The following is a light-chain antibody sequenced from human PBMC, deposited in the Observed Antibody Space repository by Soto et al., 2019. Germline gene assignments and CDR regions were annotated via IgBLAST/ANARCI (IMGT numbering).Light chain of an antibody. Sequence: QSVLTQPPSVSGTPGQRVIISCSGSSSNIGKNTVNWYQQVPGTAPKLLIYNYNQRPSGVPDRFSGSKSSTSASLAISGLQSEDEADYYCAAWDDRLNGFYVFGTGTKLTVL. CDR2: NYN. CDR1: SSNIGKNT. CDR3: AAWDDRLNGFYV. V-gene: IGLV1-44*01. J-gene: IGLJ1*01.